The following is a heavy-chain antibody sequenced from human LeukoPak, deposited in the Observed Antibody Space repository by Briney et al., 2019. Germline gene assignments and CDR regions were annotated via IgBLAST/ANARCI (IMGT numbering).Heavy chain of an antibody. CDR2: ISYDGSNE. CDR1: GFTFSNHA. V-gene: IGHV3-30*01. CDR3: ARAGAFYYYYMDV. J-gene: IGHJ6*03. Sequence: GGSLRLSCAASGFTFSNHAMHWGRQAPGKGLEWVAVISYDGSNEYYADSVRGRFTISRDNSKNTLYLQMNSLRAEDTAVYYCARAGAFYYYYMDVWGKGTTVTVSS. D-gene: IGHD1-1*01.